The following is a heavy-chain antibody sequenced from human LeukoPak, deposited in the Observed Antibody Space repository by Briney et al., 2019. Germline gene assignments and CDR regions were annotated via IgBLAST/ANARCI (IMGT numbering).Heavy chain of an antibody. CDR2: MNPNSGNT. CDR3: ARGRVDCSSTSCYDVAFDI. J-gene: IGHJ3*02. Sequence: GASVKVSCKASGYTFTSYDINWVRQATGQGLEWMGWMNPNSGNTGYAQKFQGRVTITRNTSISTAYMELSSLRSEQTAVYYCARGRVDCSSTSCYDVAFDIWGQGTMVTVSS. V-gene: IGHV1-8*03. D-gene: IGHD2-2*01. CDR1: GYTFTSYD.